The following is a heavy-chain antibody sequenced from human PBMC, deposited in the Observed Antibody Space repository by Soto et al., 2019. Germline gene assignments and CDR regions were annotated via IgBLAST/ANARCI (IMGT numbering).Heavy chain of an antibody. Sequence: SVKVSCKASGGTFSSYTISWVRQAPGQGLEWMGRIIPILGIANYAQRFQGRVTITADKSTSTAYMELSSLRSEDTAVYYCAYYYGSGSYPFDYWGQGTLVTVSS. V-gene: IGHV1-69*02. J-gene: IGHJ4*02. CDR3: AYYYGSGSYPFDY. D-gene: IGHD3-10*01. CDR1: GGTFSSYT. CDR2: IIPILGIA.